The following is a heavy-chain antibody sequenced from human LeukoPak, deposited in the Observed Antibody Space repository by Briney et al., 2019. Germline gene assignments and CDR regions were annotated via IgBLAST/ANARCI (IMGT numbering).Heavy chain of an antibody. CDR1: GLTFTGST. V-gene: IGHV3-73*01. Sequence: GGSLRLSCAASGLTFTGSTLHWVRQASGKGLEWVGRIRSKANSYATAYAASVKGRFTISRDDSKSTAYLQINSLQTEDTAVYYCSSTLSGSYSFDYWGQGTLVTVSS. CDR2: IRSKANSYAT. D-gene: IGHD1-26*01. CDR3: SSTLSGSYSFDY. J-gene: IGHJ4*02.